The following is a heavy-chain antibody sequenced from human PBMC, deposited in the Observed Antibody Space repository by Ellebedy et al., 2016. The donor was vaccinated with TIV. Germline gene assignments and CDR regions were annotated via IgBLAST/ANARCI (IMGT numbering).Heavy chain of an antibody. CDR2: MNPNSGNT. V-gene: IGHV1-8*02. Sequence: ASVKVSXXASGYTFTSYGISWVRQAPGQGLEWMGWMNPNSGNTGYAQKFQGRVTMTRNTSISTAYMELSSLRSEDTAVYYCARDGYGDYYFDYWGQGTLVTVSS. CDR3: ARDGYGDYYFDY. J-gene: IGHJ4*02. CDR1: GYTFTSYG. D-gene: IGHD4-17*01.